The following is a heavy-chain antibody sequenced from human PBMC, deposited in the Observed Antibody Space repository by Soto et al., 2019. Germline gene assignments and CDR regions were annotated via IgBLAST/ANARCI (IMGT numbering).Heavy chain of an antibody. J-gene: IGHJ1*01. Sequence: QVQLQQWGAGLLKPSETLSLTCAVYGGSFSGYYWSWIRQPPGKGLEWIGEINHSGSTNYNPSLKCRVTISVDTSKNQFSLKLSSVTAADTAVYYCARGLGIAAAGTLFRHWGQGTLVTVSS. D-gene: IGHD6-13*01. CDR1: GGSFSGYY. V-gene: IGHV4-34*01. CDR2: INHSGST. CDR3: ARGLGIAAAGTLFRH.